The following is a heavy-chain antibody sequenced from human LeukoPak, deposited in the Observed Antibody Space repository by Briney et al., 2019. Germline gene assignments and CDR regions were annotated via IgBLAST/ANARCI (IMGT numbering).Heavy chain of an antibody. CDR1: GGTFSSYA. Sequence: ASVKVSCKASGGTFSSYAISWVRQAPGQGLEWMGGIIPIFGTANYAQKFQGRVTITTDESTSTAYMELSSLRSEDTAVYYCARGEDIVGNNWFDPWGQGTPVTVSS. D-gene: IGHD2-15*01. J-gene: IGHJ5*02. CDR2: IIPIFGTA. CDR3: ARGEDIVGNNWFDP. V-gene: IGHV1-69*05.